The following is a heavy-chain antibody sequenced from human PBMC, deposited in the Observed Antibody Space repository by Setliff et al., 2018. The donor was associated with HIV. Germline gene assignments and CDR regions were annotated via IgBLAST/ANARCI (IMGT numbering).Heavy chain of an antibody. J-gene: IGHJ4*02. V-gene: IGHV4-61*03. CDR2: IYYSGST. Sequence: SETLSLTCTVSGDSVSSRSYYWSWIRQPPGRGLEWIGYIYYSGSTNYNPSLKSRVTISVDTSKNHFSLKLRSVTAADTAVYYCAQLGMVDDFDYWGQGTLVTVSS. CDR1: GDSVSSRSYY. CDR3: AQLGMVDDFDY. D-gene: IGHD1-1*01.